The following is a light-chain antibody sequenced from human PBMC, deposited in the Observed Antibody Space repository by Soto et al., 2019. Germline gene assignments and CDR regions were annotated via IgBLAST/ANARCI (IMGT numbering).Light chain of an antibody. Sequence: DIQVTQSPSSLSASVGDRVTITCRTSQNINIFLNWYQQKPGRAPMVVISAASNLESGVPSRFSGRGSATEFPLTISNLQPGDSALYFCQESYSTPPAFGGGTKVDIK. CDR2: AAS. J-gene: IGKJ4*01. CDR1: QNINIF. CDR3: QESYSTPPA. V-gene: IGKV1-39*01.